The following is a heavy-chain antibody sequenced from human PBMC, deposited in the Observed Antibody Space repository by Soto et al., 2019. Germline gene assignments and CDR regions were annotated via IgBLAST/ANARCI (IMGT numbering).Heavy chain of an antibody. V-gene: IGHV4-34*01. CDR2: INHSGST. CDR3: ARTNHYDYVWGSYRTYHQFYGMDV. Sequence: SATLSHTCAVYDGSFSGYYWSWIRQPPEKGLEWIGEINHSGSTNYNPSLRSRVTISVDTSKNQFSLSLTSVTAADTGVYYCARTNHYDYVWGSYRTYHQFYGMDVWGQGTTVTVSS. CDR1: DGSFSGYY. D-gene: IGHD3-16*02. J-gene: IGHJ6*02.